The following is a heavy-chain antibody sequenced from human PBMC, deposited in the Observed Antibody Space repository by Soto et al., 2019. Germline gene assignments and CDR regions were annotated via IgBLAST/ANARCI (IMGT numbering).Heavy chain of an antibody. Sequence: QVQLVQSGGEVKKPGASVKVSCKASGYTFTTSGVSWVRQAPGQGLEWMGWVSGYNGNTKYEEKFQDRVTXTXXXSXXTAYLELRSLRPDDTAVYYCARAGELPYSYYGMDVWGQGTTVIVSS. CDR2: VSGYNGNT. D-gene: IGHD1-7*01. CDR1: GYTFTTSG. CDR3: ARAGELPYSYYGMDV. V-gene: IGHV1-18*01. J-gene: IGHJ6*02.